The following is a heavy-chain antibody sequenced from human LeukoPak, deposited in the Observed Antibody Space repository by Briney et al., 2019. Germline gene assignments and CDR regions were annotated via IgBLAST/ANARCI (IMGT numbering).Heavy chain of an antibody. J-gene: IGHJ4*02. CDR2: IRYDGTNK. Sequence: QPGGSLRLSCAASGFTFSSYGMHWVRQAPGEGLEWGTFIRYDGTNKYYADSVKGRFTISRDSSKNTLYLQMNSLRAEDTAVYYCAKDRRAAMVTFFDYWGQGTLSPSPQ. CDR1: GFTFSSYG. D-gene: IGHD5-18*01. V-gene: IGHV3-30*02. CDR3: AKDRRAAMVTFFDY.